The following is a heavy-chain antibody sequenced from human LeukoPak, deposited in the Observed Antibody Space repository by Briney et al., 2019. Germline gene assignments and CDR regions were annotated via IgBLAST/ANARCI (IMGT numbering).Heavy chain of an antibody. CDR3: ARAHYDSSGPFDY. CDR1: RFTFSSYP. J-gene: IGHJ4*02. V-gene: IGHV3-23*01. CDR2: ISGSGGST. Sequence: GESLRLSCAASRFTFSSYPMSWVRQAPGKGLEWVSGISGSGGSTYYADSVKGRFTISRDNSKNTLYLQMNSLRAEDTAVYYCARAHYDSSGPFDYWGQGTLVTVSS. D-gene: IGHD3-22*01.